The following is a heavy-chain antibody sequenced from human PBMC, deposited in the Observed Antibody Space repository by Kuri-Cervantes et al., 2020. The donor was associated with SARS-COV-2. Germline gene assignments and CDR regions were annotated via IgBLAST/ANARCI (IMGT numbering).Heavy chain of an antibody. J-gene: IGHJ4*02. CDR3: ARVSRGSSSGIYYFDY. Sequence: SVKVSCKASGGTFSSYAISWVRQAPGQGLEWMGGVIPVLGTPNYAQKFQGRVTITADESTSTAYMELSSLRSEDTAVYYCARVSRGSSSGIYYFDYWGQGTLVTVSS. D-gene: IGHD6-6*01. V-gene: IGHV1-69*13. CDR2: VIPVLGTP. CDR1: GGTFSSYA.